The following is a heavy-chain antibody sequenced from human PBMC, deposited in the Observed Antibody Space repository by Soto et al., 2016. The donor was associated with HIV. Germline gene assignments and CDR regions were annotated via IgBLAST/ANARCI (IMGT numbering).Heavy chain of an antibody. CDR3: ASHCSDTTCYEFIDY. Sequence: EVQLVESGGGLVQPGGSLRLSCAVSGFTFSSYWMTWVRQAPGKGLEWVANINQDGSQTHYADSVKGRFTISRDNAKNSLSLQLNSLRAGDTAVYFCASHCSDTTCYEFIDYWGQGTLVTVSS. V-gene: IGHV3-7*01. D-gene: IGHD2-2*01. CDR1: GFTFSSYW. CDR2: INQDGSQT. J-gene: IGHJ4*02.